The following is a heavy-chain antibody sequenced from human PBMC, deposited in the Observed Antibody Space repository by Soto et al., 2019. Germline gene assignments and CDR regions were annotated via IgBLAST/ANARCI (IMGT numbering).Heavy chain of an antibody. J-gene: IGHJ4*02. V-gene: IGHV4-30-2*01. Sequence: QLQLQESGSGLVRPSQTLSLTCAVSGGSISSGGFSWSWIRQPPGKGLESIGYIYHSGGTYYNPSLKSRVTISVDRSKNQFSLKLSSVTAADTAVYSCAGGIAARPLGYWGQGTLVTVSS. CDR3: AGGIAARPLGY. CDR2: IYHSGGT. D-gene: IGHD6-6*01. CDR1: GGSISSGGFS.